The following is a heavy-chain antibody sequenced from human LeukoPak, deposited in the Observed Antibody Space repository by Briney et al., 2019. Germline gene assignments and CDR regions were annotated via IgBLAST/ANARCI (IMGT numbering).Heavy chain of an antibody. V-gene: IGHV3-48*04. Sequence: SRGSLRLSCAASGFTFSRYSMNWVRQAPGKGLEWVSYISSSSSTIYYADSVKGRFTISRDNAKNSLYPQMNSLRAEDTAVYYCAKGDPRLYGSGIDYFDYWGQGTLVTVSS. J-gene: IGHJ4*02. D-gene: IGHD3-10*01. CDR3: AKGDPRLYGSGIDYFDY. CDR1: GFTFSRYS. CDR2: ISSSSSTI.